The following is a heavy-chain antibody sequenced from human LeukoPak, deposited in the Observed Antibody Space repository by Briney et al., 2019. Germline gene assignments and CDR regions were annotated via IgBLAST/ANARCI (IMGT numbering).Heavy chain of an antibody. J-gene: IGHJ5*02. V-gene: IGHV3-30*02. CDR1: GFTFSSYG. CDR3: AKDDHLWFGELFFNWFDP. D-gene: IGHD3-10*01. CDR2: IRYDGSNK. Sequence: GGSLRLSCAASGFTFSSYGMHWVRQAPGKGLEWVAFIRYDGSNKYYADSVKGRFTISRDNSKNTLYLQMNSLRAEDTAVYYCAKDDHLWFGELFFNWFDPWGQGTLVTVSS.